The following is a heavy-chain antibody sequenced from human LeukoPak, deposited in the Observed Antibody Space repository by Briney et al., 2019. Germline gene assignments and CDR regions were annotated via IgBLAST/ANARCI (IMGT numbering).Heavy chain of an antibody. CDR2: IKEDGSEK. D-gene: IGHD2-2*02. V-gene: IGHV3-7*04. CDR3: ARVTYPWYFDY. CDR1: GFTLSSYW. J-gene: IGHJ4*02. Sequence: PGGSLRLSCAASGFTLSSYWMSWVRQAPGKGPERVANIKEDGSEKYYVDSVKGRFTISRDNAENSLYLQVNSLRAEDTAVYYCARVTYPWYFDYWGQGTPVTVSS.